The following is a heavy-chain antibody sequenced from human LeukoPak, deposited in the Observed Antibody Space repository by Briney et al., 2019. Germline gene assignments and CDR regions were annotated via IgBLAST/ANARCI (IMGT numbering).Heavy chain of an antibody. D-gene: IGHD4-17*01. V-gene: IGHV3-23*01. CDR2: VSGSGGGT. Sequence: PGGSLRLSCEASGFTFNLYAMMWVRQAPGKGLEWVSAVSGSGGGTQYADSVKGRFTISRDNSRNTLFLQMNSLRAEDTAVYFCARDPNGDYIGAFEFWGQGTMVTVSS. CDR1: GFTFNLYA. J-gene: IGHJ3*01. CDR3: ARDPNGDYIGAFEF.